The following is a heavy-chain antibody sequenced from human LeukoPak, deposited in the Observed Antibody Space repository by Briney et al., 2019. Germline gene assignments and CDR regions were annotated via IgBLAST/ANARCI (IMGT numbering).Heavy chain of an antibody. J-gene: IGHJ4*02. Sequence: ESGPTLVNPTQTLTLTCTFSGFSLSTSGVGVGWIRQPPGKALEWLALIYRNDDKRYTPSLKSRLTITKDTSKNQVVLTMTNMEPVDTATYFCARRKVGGNSVEFDYWGQGIMVTVSS. D-gene: IGHD4-23*01. CDR1: GFSLSTSGVG. CDR2: IYRNDDK. CDR3: ARRKVGGNSVEFDY. V-gene: IGHV2-5*01.